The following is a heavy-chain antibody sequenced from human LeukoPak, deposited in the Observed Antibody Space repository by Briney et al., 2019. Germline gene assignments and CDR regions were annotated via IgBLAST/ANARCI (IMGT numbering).Heavy chain of an antibody. Sequence: GGSLRLSCEASGFTFSTYAMMWVRQAPGKGLEWVSVIYSGGSTYYADSVKGRFTISRDNSKNTLYLQMNSLRAEDTAVYYCASSSPLRYFDWPIRYWGQGTLVTVSS. CDR3: ASSSPLRYFDWPIRY. J-gene: IGHJ4*02. CDR2: IYSGGST. CDR1: GFTFSTYA. D-gene: IGHD3-9*01. V-gene: IGHV3-53*01.